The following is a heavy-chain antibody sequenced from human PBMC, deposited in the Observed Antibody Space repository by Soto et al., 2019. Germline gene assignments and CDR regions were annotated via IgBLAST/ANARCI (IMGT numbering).Heavy chain of an antibody. CDR3: ARHYDILTGYYIPYYFDY. D-gene: IGHD3-9*01. CDR2: IYYSGST. J-gene: IGHJ4*02. CDR1: GGSISSGGYY. Sequence: PSETLSLTCAVSGGSISSGGYYWSWIRQHPGKGLEWIGYIYYSGSTNYNPSLKSRVTISVDTSKNQFSLKLSSVTAADTAVYNCARHYDILTGYYIPYYFDYWGQGTQVTVSS. V-gene: IGHV4-61*08.